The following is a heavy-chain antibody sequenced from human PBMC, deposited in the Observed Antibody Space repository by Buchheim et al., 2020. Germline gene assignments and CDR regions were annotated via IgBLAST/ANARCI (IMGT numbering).Heavy chain of an antibody. CDR1: GFTFSSYA. CDR3: ARGATYSGSYYVGSD. CDR2: ISYDGSNK. V-gene: IGHV3-30-3*01. D-gene: IGHD1-26*01. Sequence: QVQLVESGGGVVQPGRSLRLSCAASGFTFSSYAMHWVRQAPGKGLEWVAVISYDGSNKYYADSVKGRFTISRDNSKHTLYLQMNSLRAEDTAVYYCARGATYSGSYYVGSDWGQGTL. J-gene: IGHJ4*02.